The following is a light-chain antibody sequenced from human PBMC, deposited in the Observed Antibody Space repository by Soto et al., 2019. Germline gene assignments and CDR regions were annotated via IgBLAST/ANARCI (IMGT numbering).Light chain of an antibody. CDR1: QGISSH. Sequence: AIRMTQSPSSFSAPTGDRVTITCRASQGISSHLAWYQVKPGKAPMILIYTASSLESGVPSRWSGSGSATDFTRTFGSLQTEEFEVYYWHEYFSYPFTFGGGTKVEIK. J-gene: IGKJ4*01. V-gene: IGKV1-8*01. CDR3: HEYFSYPFT. CDR2: TAS.